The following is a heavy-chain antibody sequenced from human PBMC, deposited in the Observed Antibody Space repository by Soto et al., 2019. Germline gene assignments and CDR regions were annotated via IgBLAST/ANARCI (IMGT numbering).Heavy chain of an antibody. Sequence: SETLSLTCTVSGGSISSGDYYWSWIRQPPGKGLEWIGYIYYSGSTYYNPSLKSRVTISVDTSKNQFSLKLSSVTAADTAVYYCARDSVAAAGTGDYWGQGTLVTVSS. CDR1: GGSISSGDYY. D-gene: IGHD6-13*01. CDR3: ARDSVAAAGTGDY. J-gene: IGHJ4*02. V-gene: IGHV4-30-4*01. CDR2: IYYSGST.